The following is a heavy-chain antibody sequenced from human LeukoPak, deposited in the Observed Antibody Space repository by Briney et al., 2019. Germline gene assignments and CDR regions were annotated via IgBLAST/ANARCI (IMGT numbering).Heavy chain of an antibody. CDR3: AKSIPTIAVAVSTRQ. CDR2: ISSSGSTI. J-gene: IGHJ4*02. D-gene: IGHD6-19*01. Sequence: SGGSLRLSCAASGFTFSGSSIHWVRQASGKGLEWVSYISSSGSTIYYADSVKGRFTISRDNAKNSLYLQMNSLRAEDTAVYYCAKSIPTIAVAVSTRQWGQGTLVTVSS. CDR1: GFTFSGSS. V-gene: IGHV3-48*04.